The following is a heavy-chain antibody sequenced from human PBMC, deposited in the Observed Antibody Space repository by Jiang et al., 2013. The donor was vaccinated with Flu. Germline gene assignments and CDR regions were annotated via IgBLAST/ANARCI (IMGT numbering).Heavy chain of an antibody. CDR2: ISYTGTS. J-gene: IGHJ5*02. CDR3: AKEGGAFSNWFDP. CDR1: GGSINGFY. V-gene: IGHV4-59*01. Sequence: LLKPSETLSLTCTVSGGSINGFYWSWIRQFPGKGLEWIGYISYTGTSNYNIFLKSRVTMSVDTSKNQFSLNLTSVTAADTAIYYCAKEGGAFSNWFDPWGQGTLVSVSS. D-gene: IGHD3-16*01.